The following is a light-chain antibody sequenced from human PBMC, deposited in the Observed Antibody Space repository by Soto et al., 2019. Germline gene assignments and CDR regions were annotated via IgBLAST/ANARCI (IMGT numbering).Light chain of an antibody. V-gene: IGKV1-12*01. CDR1: QDISRW. CDR2: DAS. Sequence: DIQMTQSPSSVSASVGDRVTITCRASQDISRWLAWYQQKPGKAPRLLIYDASNLESGVPSRFSGSGSGTDFTITISSLQPEDSATYYCQQNNIFPRTFSRGTKVEVK. CDR3: QQNNIFPRT. J-gene: IGKJ1*01.